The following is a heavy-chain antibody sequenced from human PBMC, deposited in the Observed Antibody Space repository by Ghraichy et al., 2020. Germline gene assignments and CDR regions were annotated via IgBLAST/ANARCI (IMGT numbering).Heavy chain of an antibody. CDR1: GDSVSSNSAA. CDR3: TRDLGRRFDC. CDR2: TYYRSKLST. D-gene: IGHD3-16*01. J-gene: IGHJ4*02. Sequence: SQTLSLTCAISGDSVSSNSAAWNWIRQSPSRGLEWLGRTYYRSKLSTDYAVSVKSRITINSDTSKNQFSLQLNSVTPEDTAVYYCTRDLGRRFDCWGQGTLFPVSS. V-gene: IGHV6-1*01.